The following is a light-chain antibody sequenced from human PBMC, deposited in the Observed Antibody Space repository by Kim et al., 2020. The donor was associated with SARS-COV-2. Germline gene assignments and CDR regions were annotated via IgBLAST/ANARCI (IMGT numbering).Light chain of an antibody. CDR3: QQYYSTPWT. Sequence: DIVMTKSPDSLAVSLGERATINCESTQSGLYSSNIRSSLAWYQQKPGQPPTLLIYWASIRQSGVPDRFSGSGSGTDFTLTISSLQAEDVAVYYCQQYYSTPWTFGQGTKVDIK. CDR2: WAS. CDR1: QSGLYSSNIRSS. V-gene: IGKV4-1*01. J-gene: IGKJ1*01.